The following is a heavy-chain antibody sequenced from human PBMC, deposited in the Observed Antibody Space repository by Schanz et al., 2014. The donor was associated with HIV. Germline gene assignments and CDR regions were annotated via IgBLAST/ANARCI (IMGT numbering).Heavy chain of an antibody. J-gene: IGHJ2*01. CDR3: ASQYSNYDSSRRYHWYFDL. V-gene: IGHV1-8*01. Sequence: QVQLVQSGAEVKKPGSSVKVSCKASGGTFTSYDINWVRQATGQGLEWMGWMNPNSGNTGYAQKFQGRVTITADESTSTTYLELSSLRSEDTAVYYCASQYSNYDSSRRYHWYFDLWGRGTLVTVSS. CDR1: GGTFTSYD. CDR2: MNPNSGNT. D-gene: IGHD4-4*01.